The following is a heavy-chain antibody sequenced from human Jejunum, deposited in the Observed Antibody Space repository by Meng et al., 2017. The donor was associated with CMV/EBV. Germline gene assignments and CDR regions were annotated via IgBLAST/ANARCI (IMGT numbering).Heavy chain of an antibody. CDR3: ARGRRNEPLFDY. V-gene: IGHV1-69*13. CDR2: LIAVFDKT. Sequence: AQSGAGVKKPGSSVKSACKSSGGSFSTHTFSWVRQAPGRGLEWMGGLIAVFDKTKAAPRFQDRVTFTADESTSTAYMELSSLTFDDTAVYFCARGRRNEPLFDYWGQGTLVTVSS. J-gene: IGHJ4*02. D-gene: IGHD1-14*01. CDR1: GGSFSTHT.